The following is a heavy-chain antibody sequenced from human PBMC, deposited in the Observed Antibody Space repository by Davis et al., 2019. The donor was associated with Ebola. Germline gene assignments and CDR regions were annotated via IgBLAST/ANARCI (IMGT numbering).Heavy chain of an antibody. Sequence: GESLKISCAASGSTFSSYATSWVRQAPGKGLEWVSGISGRGGNTYYADSVKGRFTISRDNAKNSLYLQMDGLRVEDTAVYYCASGLDYWGQGSLVTVSS. J-gene: IGHJ4*02. CDR2: ISGRGGNT. V-gene: IGHV3-23*01. CDR3: ASGLDY. D-gene: IGHD5-12*01. CDR1: GSTFSSYA.